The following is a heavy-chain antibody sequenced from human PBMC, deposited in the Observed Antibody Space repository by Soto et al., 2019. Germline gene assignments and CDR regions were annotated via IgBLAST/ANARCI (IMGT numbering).Heavy chain of an antibody. CDR1: GFTFSSYA. J-gene: IGHJ3*02. Sequence: QVQLVESGGGVVQPGRSLRLSCAASGFTFSSYAMHWVRQAPGKGLEWVAVISYDGSNKYYADSVKGRFTSSRDNSKNTLCLQMNRLRAEDPAVYFCARDPFRLPIVVVVAAHDAFDIWGQGTMVTGSS. D-gene: IGHD2-15*01. V-gene: IGHV3-30-3*01. CDR3: ARDPFRLPIVVVVAAHDAFDI. CDR2: ISYDGSNK.